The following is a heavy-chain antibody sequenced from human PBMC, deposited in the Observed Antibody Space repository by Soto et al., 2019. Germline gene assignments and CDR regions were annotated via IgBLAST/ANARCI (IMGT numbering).Heavy chain of an antibody. J-gene: IGHJ6*02. V-gene: IGHV3-23*01. D-gene: IGHD3-10*01. CDR3: AKTHVTYYYYGLDV. CDR1: GFTFSSYC. CDR2: ISDSGDST. Sequence: GSLIPSGAASGFTFSSYCMSWVRQAPGKGLEWVSGISDSGDSTYYADSVKVRFTISRDNSKNTLYLQMSSLRAEDTAVYYCAKTHVTYYYYGLDVWGQGTKVTVSS.